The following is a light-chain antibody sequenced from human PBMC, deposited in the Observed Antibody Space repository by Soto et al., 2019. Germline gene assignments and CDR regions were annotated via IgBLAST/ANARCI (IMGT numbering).Light chain of an antibody. J-gene: IGKJ2*01. CDR3: QQSQSIPYT. V-gene: IGKV1-39*01. CDR1: QTISSY. Sequence: DIPMTQSPSSLSASVGDRVTITCRASQTISSYLNWYQQKPDKAPKLLIYAASSLQSGVPSRFSGSGSGTDFTLPISSLQPGDFATYYCQQSQSIPYTFGQGTKVEIK. CDR2: AAS.